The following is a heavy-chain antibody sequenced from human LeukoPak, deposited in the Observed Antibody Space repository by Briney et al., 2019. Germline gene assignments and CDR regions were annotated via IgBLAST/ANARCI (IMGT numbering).Heavy chain of an antibody. CDR3: ARDGTAAGLYFDL. Sequence: GGSLRLSCGVSGFIFSDYWMNWVRQAPGKGLEWVASIKQDGGEKSYVDSAKGRFTISRDNAKNSLYLQMSSLRAEDTAVYYCARDGTAAGLYFDLWGPGTPVTVSS. CDR1: GFIFSDYW. V-gene: IGHV3-7*01. CDR2: IKQDGGEK. J-gene: IGHJ4*01. D-gene: IGHD6-13*01.